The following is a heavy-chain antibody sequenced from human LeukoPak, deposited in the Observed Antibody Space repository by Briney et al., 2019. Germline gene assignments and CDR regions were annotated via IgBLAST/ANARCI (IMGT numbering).Heavy chain of an antibody. CDR3: AKGFNYYGSRSNNRNYYYGMDV. J-gene: IGHJ6*02. CDR1: GFTFSSYG. V-gene: IGHV3-30*18. CDR2: ISYDGGNK. D-gene: IGHD3-10*01. Sequence: GGSLRLSGAASGFTFSSYGMHWVRQAPGKGLEWVAVISYDGGNKYYADSVKGRFTISRDNSKNTLYLQMNSLRAEDTAVYYCAKGFNYYGSRSNNRNYYYGMDVWGQGTTVTVSS.